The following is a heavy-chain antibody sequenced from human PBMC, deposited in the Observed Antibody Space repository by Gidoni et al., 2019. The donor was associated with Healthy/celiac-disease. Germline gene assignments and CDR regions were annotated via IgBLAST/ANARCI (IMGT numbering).Heavy chain of an antibody. J-gene: IGHJ4*02. CDR1: GGTFSSYA. V-gene: IGHV1-69*06. CDR3: ARDRGYCSSTSCYKQFDY. Sequence: QVQLVQSGAEVKKPGSSVKVSCKASGGTFSSYAISWVRQAPGQGLEWMGGIIPIFGTANYAQKFQGRVTITADKSTSTAYMELSSLRSEDTAVYYCARDRGYCSSTSCYKQFDYWGQGTLVTVSS. D-gene: IGHD2-2*01. CDR2: IIPIFGTA.